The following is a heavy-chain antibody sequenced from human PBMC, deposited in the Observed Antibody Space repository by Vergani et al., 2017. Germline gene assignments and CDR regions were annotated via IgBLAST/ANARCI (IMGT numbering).Heavy chain of an antibody. D-gene: IGHD3-9*01. CDR2: IKSDGSIT. CDR1: GFSFNSYW. J-gene: IGHJ6*02. V-gene: IGHV3-74*03. CDR3: AGFILTGYYLHYYYYGMDV. Sequence: DVHLAESGGGFFQPGGSLRLSCSASGFSFNSYWMHWVRQVPGKGLLWVSRIKSDGSITAYADSVKGRFTISRDNAQNTLYLQMNSLRAEDTAVYYCAGFILTGYYLHYYYYGMDVWGQGTTVTVSS.